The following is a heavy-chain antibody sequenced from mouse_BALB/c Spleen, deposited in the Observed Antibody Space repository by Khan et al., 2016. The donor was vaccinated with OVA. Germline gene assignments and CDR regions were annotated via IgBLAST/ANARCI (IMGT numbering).Heavy chain of an antibody. D-gene: IGHD1-1*02. CDR1: GYSITSDYA. Sequence: EVELVESGPGLVKPSQSLSLTCTVTGYSITSDYAWNWIRQFPGNKLEWMGYISSSGSTNYNPALKSRISITRDTSKNQFFLQLNSVTTEATATYYSARYGARYNYSMDYWGQGTSVTVSA. J-gene: IGHJ4*01. V-gene: IGHV3-2*02. CDR3: ARYGARYNYSMDY. CDR2: ISSSGST.